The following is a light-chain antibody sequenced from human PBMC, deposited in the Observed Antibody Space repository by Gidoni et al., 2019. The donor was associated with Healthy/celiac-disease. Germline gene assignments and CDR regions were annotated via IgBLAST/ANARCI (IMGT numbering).Light chain of an antibody. J-gene: IGKJ2*04. CDR2: WAS. CDR1: QSVLYTSNHKNY. CDR3: QQYYSTPCS. Sequence: DIVMTQAPDSLAVSLGERATINCKSSQSVLYTSNHKNYLAWYEQKPGQPPKLLIYWASTRESGVPDRFSGSGSGTDFTLTISSLQAEDVAVYYFQQYYSTPCSFGQGTKLEIK. V-gene: IGKV4-1*01.